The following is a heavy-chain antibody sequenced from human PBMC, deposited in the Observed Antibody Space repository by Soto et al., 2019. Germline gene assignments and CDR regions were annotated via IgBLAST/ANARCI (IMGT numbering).Heavy chain of an antibody. D-gene: IGHD6-19*01. CDR2: ISGSGGST. Sequence: GGSLRLSCAASGFTFSSYAMSWVRQAPGKGLEWVSAISGSGGSTYYADSVKGRFTISRDNSKNTLYLQMNSLRAEDTAVYYCAKQERYSSGWYGDRYYFDYWGQGTLVTVSS. V-gene: IGHV3-23*01. J-gene: IGHJ4*02. CDR1: GFTFSSYA. CDR3: AKQERYSSGWYGDRYYFDY.